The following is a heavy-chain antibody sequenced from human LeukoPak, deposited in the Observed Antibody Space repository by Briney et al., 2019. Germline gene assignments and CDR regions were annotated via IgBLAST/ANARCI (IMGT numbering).Heavy chain of an antibody. Sequence: ASVKVSCTASGYTFTDYYMHWVRQAPGQGLEWMGWINPNSGGPIYAQKFHGRVTMTTDTSITTAYMELTGLKSDDTAVYYCARDMGYTYGYRLYHYGMDLWGQGTTVTVSS. CDR3: ARDMGYTYGYRLYHYGMDL. V-gene: IGHV1-2*02. CDR1: GYTFTDYY. CDR2: INPNSGGP. D-gene: IGHD5-18*01. J-gene: IGHJ6*02.